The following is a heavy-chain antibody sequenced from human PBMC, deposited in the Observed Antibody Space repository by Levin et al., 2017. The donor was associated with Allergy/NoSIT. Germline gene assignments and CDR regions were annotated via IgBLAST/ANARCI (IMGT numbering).Heavy chain of an antibody. Sequence: SETLSLTCTVSGGSINYYYWSWIRQPPEKGLEFIGYIYYSGSTNYNSSLRSRVTLSVDTSMNQFSLELSSVTAADTAVYYCARCTRDSYNTSGYYLDYWGQGILVTVSS. V-gene: IGHV4-59*08. D-gene: IGHD3-22*01. J-gene: IGHJ4*02. CDR1: GGSINYYY. CDR2: IYYSGST. CDR3: ARCTRDSYNTSGYYLDY.